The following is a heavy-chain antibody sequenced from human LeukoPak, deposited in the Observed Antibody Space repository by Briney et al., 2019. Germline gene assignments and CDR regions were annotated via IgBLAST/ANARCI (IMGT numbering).Heavy chain of an antibody. Sequence: PSETLSRTCTVSGGSISSYYWSWIRQPPGKGLEWIGYIYYSGSTNYNPSLKSRVTISVDTSKNQFSLKLSSVTAADTAVYYCARDHSSSWFMYGMDVWGKGTTVTVSS. CDR2: IYYSGST. CDR1: GGSISSYY. J-gene: IGHJ6*04. D-gene: IGHD6-13*01. V-gene: IGHV4-59*01. CDR3: ARDHSSSWFMYGMDV.